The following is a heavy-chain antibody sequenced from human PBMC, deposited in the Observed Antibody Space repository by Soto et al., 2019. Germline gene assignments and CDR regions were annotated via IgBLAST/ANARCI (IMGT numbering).Heavy chain of an antibody. CDR1: GFSFSSYG. D-gene: IGHD2-2*01. Sequence: QVQLVESGGGVVQPGRSLRLSCAASGFSFSSYGMHWVRQAPGKGLEWVAVISSDGSNKYYADSVKGRFTISRDNSKSTLHLQMNSLRAEDTAVYYCAKRDCIRTSCRQGYYYGMDVWGQGTTGTVSS. CDR2: ISSDGSNK. J-gene: IGHJ6*02. CDR3: AKRDCIRTSCRQGYYYGMDV. V-gene: IGHV3-30*18.